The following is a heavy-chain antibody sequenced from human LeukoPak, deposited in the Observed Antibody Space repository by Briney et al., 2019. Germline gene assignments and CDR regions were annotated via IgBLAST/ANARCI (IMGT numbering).Heavy chain of an antibody. CDR1: GFTYSSYA. CDR2: ISGSGGST. CDR3: ARDAPTQTGTTSPPWFDP. J-gene: IGHJ5*02. D-gene: IGHD1-7*01. V-gene: IGHV3-23*01. Sequence: GGSLRLSCAASGFTYSSYAMSWVRQGPGKGLEWVSAISGSGGSTYYADSVKGRFTISRDNSKNTLYLQMNSLRAEDMAVYYCARDAPTQTGTTSPPWFDPWGQGTLVTVSS.